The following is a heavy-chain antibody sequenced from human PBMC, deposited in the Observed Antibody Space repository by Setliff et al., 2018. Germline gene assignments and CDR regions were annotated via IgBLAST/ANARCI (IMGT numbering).Heavy chain of an antibody. CDR1: GFTFSSYS. CDR3: ARESVAATYNWFDP. J-gene: IGHJ5*02. V-gene: IGHV3-21*01. CDR2: ISSSSSYI. Sequence: LRLSCAASGFTFSSYSMNWVRQAPGKGLEWVSSISSSSSYIYYADSVKGRFTISRDNAKNSLYLQMNSLRAEDTAVYYCARESVAATYNWFDPWGQGTLVTVSS. D-gene: IGHD2-15*01.